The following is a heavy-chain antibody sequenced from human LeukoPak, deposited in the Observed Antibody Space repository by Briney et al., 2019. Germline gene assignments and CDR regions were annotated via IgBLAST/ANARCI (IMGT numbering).Heavy chain of an antibody. CDR3: AREHMAAAGYRHFDY. J-gene: IGHJ4*02. V-gene: IGHV4-31*03. CDR1: GGSISSGAYY. Sequence: SQTLSLTCTVSGGSISSGAYYWSWIRQHPGKRLEWIGHIYYSGSTYYTPSLKSRVTISVATSKNQFSLRLSSVTAADTAVYYCAREHMAAAGYRHFDYWGQGTLVTVSS. D-gene: IGHD6-13*01. CDR2: IYYSGST.